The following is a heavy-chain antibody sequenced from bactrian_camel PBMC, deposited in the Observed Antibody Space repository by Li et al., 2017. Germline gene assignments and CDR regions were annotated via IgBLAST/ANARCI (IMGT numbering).Heavy chain of an antibody. J-gene: IGHJ6*01. V-gene: IGHV3S63*01. CDR1: GRTFGYYA. CDR3: AAGLWNMWDFGY. CDR2: ISWGDVST. Sequence: HVQLVESGGGLVQAGGSLTLSCIASGRTFGYYAVGWVRQAPGKEREGVSCISWGDVSTYYAEAVKGRFTISRDNAKNTAYLQLNSLKTEDMAMYYWAAGLWNMWDFGYWGQGTQVTVS. D-gene: IGHD3*01.